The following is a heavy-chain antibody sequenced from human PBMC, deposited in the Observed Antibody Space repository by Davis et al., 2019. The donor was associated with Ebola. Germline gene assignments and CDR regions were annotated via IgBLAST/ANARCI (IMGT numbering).Heavy chain of an antibody. CDR1: GGSISSGGYY. J-gene: IGHJ5*02. CDR3: ARVGSESWSGYYRNWFDP. Sequence: PSETLSLTCTVSGGSISSGGYYWSWIRQPPGKGLEWIGYIYYSGSTNYNPSLKSRVTISVDTSKNQFSLKLSSVTAADTAVYYCARVGSESWSGYYRNWFDPWGQGTLVTVSS. CDR2: IYYSGST. D-gene: IGHD3-3*01. V-gene: IGHV4-61*08.